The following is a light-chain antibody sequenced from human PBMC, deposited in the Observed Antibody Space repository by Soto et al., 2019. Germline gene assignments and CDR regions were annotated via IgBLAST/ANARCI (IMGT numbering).Light chain of an antibody. CDR2: EVS. J-gene: IGLJ1*01. Sequence: QSVLTQPASVSGSPGQSITISCTGTSSDVGGYNYVSWYQQHPGKAPKLMIYEVSNRPSGVSNRFSGSKSGNTASLTISGLQAEDGADYSCSSYTSSSTLYVFGTGSKVTVL. CDR3: SSYTSSSTLYV. CDR1: SSDVGGYNY. V-gene: IGLV2-14*01.